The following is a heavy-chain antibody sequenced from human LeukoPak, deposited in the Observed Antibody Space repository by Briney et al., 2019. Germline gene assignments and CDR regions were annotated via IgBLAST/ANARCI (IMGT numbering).Heavy chain of an antibody. Sequence: SETLSLTCTVSGGSISSYYWSWIRQPAGKGLEWIGRIYASGTTNYNSSLKSRVTMSVDTSKNHLSLKLSSVTAADTAVYYCASSAYCSSTTCSPFDYWGQGTLVTVSS. CDR3: ASSAYCSSTTCSPFDY. CDR1: GGSISSYY. V-gene: IGHV4-4*07. D-gene: IGHD2-2*01. CDR2: IYASGTT. J-gene: IGHJ4*02.